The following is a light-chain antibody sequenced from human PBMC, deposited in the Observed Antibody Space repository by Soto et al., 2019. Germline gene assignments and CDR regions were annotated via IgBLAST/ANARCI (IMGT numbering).Light chain of an antibody. CDR3: QQYKNWPTWT. CDR2: GAS. Sequence: EIVMTQSPATLSVSPGERATLSCRASQSVSINLAWYQQKPGQAPRLLIYGASTRATGIPARFSGSGSGTEFTLTIRSLQSEDLAVYYCQQYKNWPTWTFGQGTKVEIK. J-gene: IGKJ1*01. V-gene: IGKV3-15*01. CDR1: QSVSIN.